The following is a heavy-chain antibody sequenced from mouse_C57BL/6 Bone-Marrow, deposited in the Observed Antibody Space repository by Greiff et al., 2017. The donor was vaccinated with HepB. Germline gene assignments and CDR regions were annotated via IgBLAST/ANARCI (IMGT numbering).Heavy chain of an antibody. J-gene: IGHJ2*01. D-gene: IGHD1-1*01. V-gene: IGHV14-2*01. CDR2: IDPEDGET. CDR3: ATDGSSNGY. CDR1: GFNFNDYY. Sequence: EVQLQQSGAELVKPGASVKLSCTASGFNFNDYYMHWVKQSPEQGLEWIGRIDPEDGETKYVPNFQGKATITADTSTNTAYLQLSSLTSEDTAVYYCATDGSSNGYWGQGTTLTVSS.